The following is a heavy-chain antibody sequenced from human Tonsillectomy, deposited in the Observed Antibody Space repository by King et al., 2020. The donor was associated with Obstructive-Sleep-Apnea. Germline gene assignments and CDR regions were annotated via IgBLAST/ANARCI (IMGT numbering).Heavy chain of an antibody. CDR1: GYSISSGYY. Sequence: VQLQESGPGLVKPSETLSLTCTVSGYSISSGYYWGWIRQPPGKGLEWIGSIYHSGSTYYNPSLKSRVTISVDTSKNQFSLKLSSVTAADTAVYYCATYDYGDYNWFYPWGQGTLVTVSS. V-gene: IGHV4-38-2*02. D-gene: IGHD4-17*01. CDR3: ATYDYGDYNWFYP. J-gene: IGHJ5*02. CDR2: IYHSGST.